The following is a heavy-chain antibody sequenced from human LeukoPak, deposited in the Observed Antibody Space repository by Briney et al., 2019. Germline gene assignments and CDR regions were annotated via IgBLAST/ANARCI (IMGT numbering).Heavy chain of an antibody. CDR1: GYTFTSYG. CDR3: ARGSGSYFNTLVDY. D-gene: IGHD1-26*01. Sequence: ASVKVSCKASGYTFTSYGISWVRQAPGQGLEWMGWISAYNGNTNYAQNLQGRVTMTTDTSTSTAYMELRSLRSDDTAVYYCARGSGSYFNTLVDYWGHGTLVTVSS. V-gene: IGHV1-18*01. J-gene: IGHJ4*01. CDR2: ISAYNGNT.